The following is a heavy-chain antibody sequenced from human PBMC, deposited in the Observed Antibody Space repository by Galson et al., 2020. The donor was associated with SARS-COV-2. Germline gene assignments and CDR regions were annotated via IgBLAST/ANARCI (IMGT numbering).Heavy chain of an antibody. J-gene: IGHJ6*02. CDR3: AGDTPNYGMDV. Sequence: SQTLSLTCSVSDGSITGYYWTWIRQPPGKGLEWIGNVYYTGNVKSNPSLKSRVTISVDTSKKQFSLRLNSLTAADTAVYFCAGDTPNYGMDVWGQGTTVTVSS. CDR1: DGSITGYY. V-gene: IGHV4-59*08. D-gene: IGHD2-15*01. CDR2: VYYTGNV.